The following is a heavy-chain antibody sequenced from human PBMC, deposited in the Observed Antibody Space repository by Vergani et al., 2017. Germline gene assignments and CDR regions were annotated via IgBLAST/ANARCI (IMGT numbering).Heavy chain of an antibody. Sequence: QVQLVQSGAEVKKPGAFVKVPCKASGYTFTGYYMHWGRQAPGQGLEWVGWINPNSGGTNYTQKFQGRVTMTRDTSISTAYMELSRLRSDDTAVYYCARSITMVRGDSGGFDPWGQGTLVTVSS. V-gene: IGHV1-2*02. CDR1: GYTFTGYY. J-gene: IGHJ5*02. CDR3: ARSITMVRGDSGGFDP. CDR2: INPNSGGT. D-gene: IGHD3-10*01.